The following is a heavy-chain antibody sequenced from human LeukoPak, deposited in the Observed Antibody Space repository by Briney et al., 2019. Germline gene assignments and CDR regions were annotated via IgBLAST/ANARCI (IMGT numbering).Heavy chain of an antibody. Sequence: GGSLRLSCAASGFTFSSYSMNWVRQAPGKGLEWVSSISTSSSYIYYADSVKGRFTISRDNAKNSLYLQMNSLRAEDTAVYYCARANEDIVVVPAAKFYYYYYMDVWGKGTTVTISS. V-gene: IGHV3-21*01. CDR2: ISTSSSYI. CDR3: ARANEDIVVVPAAKFYYYYYMDV. J-gene: IGHJ6*03. D-gene: IGHD2-2*01. CDR1: GFTFSSYS.